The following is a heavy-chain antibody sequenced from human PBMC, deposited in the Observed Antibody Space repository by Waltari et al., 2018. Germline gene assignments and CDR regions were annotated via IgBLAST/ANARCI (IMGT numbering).Heavy chain of an antibody. CDR1: GYTFSDYY. Sequence: VQLVQSGAEVKKPRASVKVYCKAFGYTFSDYYMHWVRQAPGQGLEWMGWINPNSESTKYAQKFQGRVTLTRDTSINTVYMELSSLRSDDTALYYCARDGSFDFWGQGTLVTVSS. J-gene: IGHJ4*02. CDR3: ARDGSFDF. CDR2: INPNSEST. V-gene: IGHV1-2*02.